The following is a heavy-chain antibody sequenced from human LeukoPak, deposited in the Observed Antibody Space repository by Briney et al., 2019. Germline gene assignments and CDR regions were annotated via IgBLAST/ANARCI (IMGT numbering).Heavy chain of an antibody. D-gene: IGHD6-13*01. CDR1: GYTFTSYA. CDR3: ARSEAAAGNFGYFDY. J-gene: IGHJ4*02. Sequence: GASVKVSCKASGYTFTSYAMHWVRQAPGQRLEWMGRINAGNGNTKYSQKFQGRVTITRDTSASTAYMELSSLRSEDTAVYYCARSEAAAGNFGYFDYWGQGTLVTVSS. CDR2: INAGNGNT. V-gene: IGHV1-3*01.